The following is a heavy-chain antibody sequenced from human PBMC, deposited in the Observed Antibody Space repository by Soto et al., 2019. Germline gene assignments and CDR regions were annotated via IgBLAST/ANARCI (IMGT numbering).Heavy chain of an antibody. CDR2: ISYSGNT. Sequence: TSETLSLTCTVSGASITSDYWSWIRQPPGKGLEWIGYISYSGNTNYHPSLESRVTISVDTSKNQISLNVRSVTAADTAVYFCARSLSPQCGGDCYYAWGQGTLVTVSS. CDR1: GASITSDY. D-gene: IGHD2-21*02. CDR3: ARSLSPQCGGDCYYA. J-gene: IGHJ5*02. V-gene: IGHV4-59*01.